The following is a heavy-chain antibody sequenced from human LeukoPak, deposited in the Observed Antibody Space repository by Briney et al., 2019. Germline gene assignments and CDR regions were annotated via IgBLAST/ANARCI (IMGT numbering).Heavy chain of an antibody. CDR2: ISSSGSIK. D-gene: IGHD5-18*01. CDR3: ARQQQQLWYD. J-gene: IGHJ4*02. V-gene: IGHV3-48*03. CDR1: GFAFNSYE. Sequence: GGSLRLSCIASGFAFNSYEMNWVRQAPGKGLEWVSYISSSGSIKHYADSVKGRFTISRDNAKNSLYLQMNSLRAEDTAVYFCARQQQQLWYDWGQGTLVTVSS.